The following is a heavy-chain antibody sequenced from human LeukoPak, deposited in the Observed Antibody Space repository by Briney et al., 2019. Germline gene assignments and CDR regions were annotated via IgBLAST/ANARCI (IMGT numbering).Heavy chain of an antibody. CDR1: GGSFSGYY. CDR2: IYHSGST. CDR3: ARGLEWGDGFDI. V-gene: IGHV4-34*01. J-gene: IGHJ3*02. Sequence: PSETLSLTCAVYGGSFSGYYWSWIRQPPGKGLEWIGEIYHSGSTNYNPSLKSRVTISVDTSKNHFSLKLTSVTAADTAVYYCARGLEWGDGFDIWGQGTMVTVS. D-gene: IGHD1-1*01.